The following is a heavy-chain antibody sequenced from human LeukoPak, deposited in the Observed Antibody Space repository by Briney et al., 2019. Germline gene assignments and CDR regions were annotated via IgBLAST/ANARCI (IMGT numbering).Heavy chain of an antibody. J-gene: IGHJ4*02. Sequence: SETLSLTCTVSGDSISGYYWTWIRQPPGKGLEWIGFGHYRGSTNYNPSLRSRVTVSVDTSGNQFSLRLTSVTAADTAVYYCARNRWGLDDWGQGTLVTVSS. CDR2: GHYRGST. D-gene: IGHD7-27*01. CDR3: ARNRWGLDD. CDR1: GDSISGYY. V-gene: IGHV4-59*01.